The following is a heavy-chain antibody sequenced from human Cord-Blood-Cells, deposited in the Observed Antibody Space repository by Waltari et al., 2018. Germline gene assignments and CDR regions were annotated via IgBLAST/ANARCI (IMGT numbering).Heavy chain of an antibody. J-gene: IGHJ6*02. CDR1: GFTFSSYA. V-gene: IGHV3-30-3*01. CDR2: ISYDGTNK. CDR3: ARAGAPSSWQVHYYYYGMDV. D-gene: IGHD6-13*01. Sequence: QVQLVESGGGVVQPGRSLRLSCAASGFTFSSYAMHWVRQAPGKGLEWVAVISYDGTNKYYADSVKGRFTISRDNSTNTLYLQMNSLRAEDTAVYYCARAGAPSSWQVHYYYYGMDVWGQGTTVTVSS.